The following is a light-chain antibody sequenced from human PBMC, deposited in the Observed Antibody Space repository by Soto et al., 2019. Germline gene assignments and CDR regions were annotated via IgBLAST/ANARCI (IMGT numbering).Light chain of an antibody. CDR1: PSVSSNY. Sequence: EIVLTQSPVTLSLSPGERATLSCRASPSVSSNYLAWYQQKPGQAPRLLIYGASSRATGIPDRFGGSGSGTDFTLTISRLEPEDFAVYSCQQYGSSPLTFGGGTKV. CDR2: GAS. CDR3: QQYGSSPLT. V-gene: IGKV3-20*01. J-gene: IGKJ4*01.